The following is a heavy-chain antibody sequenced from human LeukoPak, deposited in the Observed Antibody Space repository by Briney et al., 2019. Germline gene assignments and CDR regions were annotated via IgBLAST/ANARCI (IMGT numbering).Heavy chain of an antibody. CDR3: ARGGYDAFDM. J-gene: IGHJ3*02. Sequence: SETLSLTCTVSGGSIISDYWSWIRQPPGKGLEWIGYIYYSGTTNHNPSLKSRVTISVDTSKNQFSLKLSSVTAADTAVYYCARGGYDAFDMWGQGTMVTVSS. CDR2: IYYSGTT. D-gene: IGHD3-22*01. CDR1: GGSIISDY. V-gene: IGHV4-59*01.